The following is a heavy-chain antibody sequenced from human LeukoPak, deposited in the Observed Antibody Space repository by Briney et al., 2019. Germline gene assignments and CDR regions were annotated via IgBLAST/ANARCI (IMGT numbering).Heavy chain of an antibody. CDR3: AAGSSSSLYYYYYMDV. J-gene: IGHJ6*03. CDR2: ISGSGGST. V-gene: IGHV3-23*01. Sequence: GGSLRLSCAASGFTFSSYAMSWVRQAPGKGLEWVSAISGSGGSTYYADSVKGRFTISRDNSKNTLYLQMNSLRAEDTAVYYCAAGSSSSLYYYYYMDVWGKGTMVTVSS. D-gene: IGHD6-6*01. CDR1: GFTFSSYA.